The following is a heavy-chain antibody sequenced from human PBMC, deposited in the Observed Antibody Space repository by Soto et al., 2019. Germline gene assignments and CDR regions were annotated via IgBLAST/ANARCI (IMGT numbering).Heavy chain of an antibody. V-gene: IGHV1-8*01. CDR1: GYTFTSQD. Sequence: QVQLVQSATEAKKPGASVKVSCKASGYTFTSQDINWVRQATGQVLEWMGWMNPNSGNTGYAQKFQGRVTITRNSSIITASMELSSLRSGDTALYYCARWDYGVYARFDYWGQGTLVIVSS. D-gene: IGHD4-17*01. CDR3: ARWDYGVYARFDY. J-gene: IGHJ4*02. CDR2: MNPNSGNT.